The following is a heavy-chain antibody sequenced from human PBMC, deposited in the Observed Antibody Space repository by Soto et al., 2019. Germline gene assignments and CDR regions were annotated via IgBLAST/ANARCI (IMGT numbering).Heavy chain of an antibody. V-gene: IGHV4-59*01. Sequence: PSETLSLTCTVSGGSISIYYWSWIRQPPGKGLEWIGNIYYSGSTNYNPSLKSRVTISVDTSRHQFSLKLTSVTAADTAVYYCASLYCSGDSCYWDYWGQGTLVTVYS. CDR2: IYYSGST. CDR1: GGSISIYY. D-gene: IGHD2-15*01. J-gene: IGHJ4*02. CDR3: ASLYCSGDSCYWDY.